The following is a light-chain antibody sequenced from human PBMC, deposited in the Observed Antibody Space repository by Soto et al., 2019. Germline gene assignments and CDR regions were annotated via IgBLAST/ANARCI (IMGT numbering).Light chain of an antibody. V-gene: IGKV3-11*01. CDR2: DAS. CDR3: QQRANWPPVT. CDR1: QNVAEH. J-gene: IGKJ1*01. Sequence: VFTQSPATLSLSPRPRRTLSCMASQNVAEHLAWYQQKPGQPPRLLVYDASKRATGVPARFSGIGSGTDFTLTITTLETEDFAVYFCQQRANWPPVTFCQGTKVDIK.